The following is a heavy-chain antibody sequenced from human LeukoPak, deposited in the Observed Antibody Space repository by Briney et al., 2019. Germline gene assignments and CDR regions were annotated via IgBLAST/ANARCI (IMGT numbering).Heavy chain of an antibody. V-gene: IGHV3-7*01. CDR2: IKQDGSEK. CDR1: GFTFSSYW. CDR3: ARDLLRRTGAFDI. D-gene: IGHD4-17*01. Sequence: GALRLSCAASGFTFSSYWMSWVRQAPGKGLEWVANIKQDGSEKYYVDSVKGRFTISRDNAKNSLYLQMNSLRAEDTAVYYCARDLLRRTGAFDIWGQGTMVTVSS. J-gene: IGHJ3*02.